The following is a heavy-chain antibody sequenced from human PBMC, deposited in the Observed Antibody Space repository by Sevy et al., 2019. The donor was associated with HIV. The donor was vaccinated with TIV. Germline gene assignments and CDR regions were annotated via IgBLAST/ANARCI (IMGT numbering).Heavy chain of an antibody. Sequence: GGSLRLSCAASGFIFGSYSMNWVRQAPGKGLEWISYIDTSSSSIHYADSVKGRFTISRDNRKNSLYLQMNSLIAEDTAVYYCAREYGSPFGVCSSLGCYFDYWGQGALVTVSS. CDR2: IDTSSSSI. CDR1: GFIFGSYS. D-gene: IGHD2-2*01. V-gene: IGHV3-48*04. J-gene: IGHJ4*02. CDR3: AREYGSPFGVCSSLGCYFDY.